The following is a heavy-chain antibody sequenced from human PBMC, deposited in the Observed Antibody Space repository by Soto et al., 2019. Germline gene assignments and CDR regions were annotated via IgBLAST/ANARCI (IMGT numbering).Heavy chain of an antibody. J-gene: IGHJ4*02. CDR2: ISAYNGNT. D-gene: IGHD3-9*01. Sequence: QVQLVQSGAEVKKPGASVKVSCKASGYTFTSYGISWVRQAPGQGLEWMGWISAYNGNTNYAQKLQGRVTMTPDPSTSTAYMELRSLRSDDTAVYYCARDSLNYDILTGYYSDFPGRVDYWGQGTLVTVSS. CDR3: ARDSLNYDILTGYYSDFPGRVDY. CDR1: GYTFTSYG. V-gene: IGHV1-18*01.